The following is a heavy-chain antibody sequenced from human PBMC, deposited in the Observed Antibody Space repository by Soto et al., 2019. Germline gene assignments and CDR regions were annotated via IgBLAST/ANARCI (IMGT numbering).Heavy chain of an antibody. J-gene: IGHJ5*02. CDR2: IKSKPDGGTT. Sequence: GGSLRLSCAASGFTFSNAWMSWVRQAPGKGLEWVGRIKSKPDGGTTDYAAPVKGRFTISRDDSKKTLYLQMNSLKTEDTALYYCTTDATYSTFDPWGQGTLVTVSS. CDR3: TTDATYSTFDP. V-gene: IGHV3-15*01. D-gene: IGHD2-15*01. CDR1: GFTFSNAW.